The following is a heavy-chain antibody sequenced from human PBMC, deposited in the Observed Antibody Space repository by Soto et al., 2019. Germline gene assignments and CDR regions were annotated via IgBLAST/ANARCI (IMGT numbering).Heavy chain of an antibody. J-gene: IGHJ4*02. CDR1: GFTFSSYA. V-gene: IGHV3-23*01. Sequence: GGSQRLSCAASGFTFSSYAMSWVRQAPGKGLEWVSAISCSGDSTYYADSVKGRFTVSRDNSKNLLYLQMNSLRADDTAVYYCAKDTYGSGSYYNDYWGQGTLVTVSA. D-gene: IGHD3-10*01. CDR2: ISCSGDST. CDR3: AKDTYGSGSYYNDY.